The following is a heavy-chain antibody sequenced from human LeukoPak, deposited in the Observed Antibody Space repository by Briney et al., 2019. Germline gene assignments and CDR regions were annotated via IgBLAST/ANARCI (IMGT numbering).Heavy chain of an antibody. CDR3: AKDRSGSYYGPDAFDI. CDR1: GFTFSSYA. J-gene: IGHJ3*02. V-gene: IGHV3-23*01. Sequence: GGSLRLSCAASGFTFSSYAMSWVRQAPGKGLEWVSAISGSGGSTYYADSVKGRFTISRDNSKNTLYLQMDSLRAEDTAVYYCAKDRSGSYYGPDAFDIWGQGTMVTVSP. CDR2: ISGSGGST. D-gene: IGHD1-26*01.